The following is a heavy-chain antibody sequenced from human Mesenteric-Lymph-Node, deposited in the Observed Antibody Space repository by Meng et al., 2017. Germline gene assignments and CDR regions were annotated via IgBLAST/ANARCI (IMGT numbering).Heavy chain of an antibody. J-gene: IGHJ4*02. CDR3: TRVGQWLPIDY. Sequence: QVQLQESGPGLVKPSGTLSLTDAVSGGSISSSNWWSWVRQPPGKGLEWIGCIYYSGSTYYNPSLKGRVTISVDKSKNQFSLNLSSVTAADTAVYYCTRVGQWLPIDYWGQGTLVTVSS. V-gene: IGHV4-4*02. D-gene: IGHD6-19*01. CDR1: GGSISSSNW. CDR2: IYYSGST.